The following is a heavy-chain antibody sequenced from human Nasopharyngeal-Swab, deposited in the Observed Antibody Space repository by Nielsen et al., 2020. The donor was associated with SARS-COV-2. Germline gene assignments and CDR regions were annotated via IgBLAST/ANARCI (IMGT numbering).Heavy chain of an antibody. CDR3: ARGLYYYGSGRAVP. V-gene: IGHV4-34*01. CDR2: INHSGST. Sequence: SETLSLTCAVYGGSFSGYYWSWIRQPPGKGLEWIGEINHSGSTNYNPSLKSRVTISVDTSKNQFSLKLSSVTAADTAVYYCARGLYYYGSGRAVPWGQGTPVTVSS. D-gene: IGHD3-10*01. CDR1: GGSFSGYY. J-gene: IGHJ5*02.